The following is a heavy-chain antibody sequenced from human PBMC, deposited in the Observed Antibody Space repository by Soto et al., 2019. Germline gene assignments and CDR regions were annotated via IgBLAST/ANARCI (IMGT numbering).Heavy chain of an antibody. J-gene: IGHJ4*02. V-gene: IGHV3-7*03. Sequence: GGSLRLSCRASGYTFSNYYIIWVRQAPGKGLEWVANIRQDGGEKYYVDSVKGRFTISRDNTQNSMYLQMNSLRAEDTAVYYCARPPDYGHHLDHCGQGILVTVYS. CDR2: IRQDGGEK. D-gene: IGHD4-17*01. CDR3: ARPPDYGHHLDH. CDR1: GYTFSNYY.